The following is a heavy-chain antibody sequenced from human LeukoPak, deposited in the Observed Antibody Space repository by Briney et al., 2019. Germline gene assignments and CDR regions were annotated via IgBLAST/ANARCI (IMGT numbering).Heavy chain of an antibody. J-gene: IGHJ5*02. Sequence: PGGSLRLSCAASGFTFSSYAMSWVRQAPGKGLEWVSAISGSGGSTYYADSVKGRFTISRDNSKNTLYLQMNSLRAEDTAVYYCARRDGYKGSGLYWFDPWGQGTLVTVSS. CDR3: ARRDGYKGSGLYWFDP. CDR2: ISGSGGST. CDR1: GFTFSSYA. D-gene: IGHD5-24*01. V-gene: IGHV3-23*01.